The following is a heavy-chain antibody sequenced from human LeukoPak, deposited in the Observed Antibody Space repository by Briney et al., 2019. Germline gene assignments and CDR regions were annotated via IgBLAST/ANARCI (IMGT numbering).Heavy chain of an antibody. J-gene: IGHJ4*02. CDR3: ARALPYCSSTSCPIPYYFDY. CDR2: IYYGGST. D-gene: IGHD2-2*01. CDR1: GGSISSYY. V-gene: IGHV4-59*01. Sequence: PSETLSLTCTVSGGSISSYYWSWIRQPPGKGLEWIGYIYYGGSTNYNPSLKSRVTISVDTSKNQFSLKLSSVTAADTAVYYCARALPYCSSTSCPIPYYFDYWGQGTLVTVSS.